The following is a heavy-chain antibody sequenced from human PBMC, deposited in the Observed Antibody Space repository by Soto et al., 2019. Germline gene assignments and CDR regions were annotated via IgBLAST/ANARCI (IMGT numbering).Heavy chain of an antibody. CDR3: AREVVIRAFAAFDI. J-gene: IGHJ3*02. CDR1: GFTFSSYG. V-gene: IGHV3-33*01. D-gene: IGHD3-22*01. CDR2: IWYDGSNK. Sequence: PGGSLRLSCAASGFTFSSYGMHWVRQAPGKGLEWVAVIWYDGSNKYYADSVKGRFTISRDNSKNTLYLQMNSLRAEDTAVYYCAREVVIRAFAAFDIWGQGTMVTVSS.